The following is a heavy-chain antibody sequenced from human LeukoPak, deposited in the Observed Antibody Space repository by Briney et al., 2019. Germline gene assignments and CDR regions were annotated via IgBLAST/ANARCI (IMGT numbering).Heavy chain of an antibody. D-gene: IGHD3-22*01. CDR3: ARGTQWLEYFQH. CDR2: INHSGST. CDR1: GGSISSSSYY. V-gene: IGHV4-39*07. J-gene: IGHJ1*01. Sequence: SETLSLTCTVSGGSISSSSYYWGWIRQPPGKGLEWIGEINHSGSTNYNPSLKSRVTISVDTSKNQFSLKLSSVTAADTAVYYCARGTQWLEYFQHWGQGTLVTVSS.